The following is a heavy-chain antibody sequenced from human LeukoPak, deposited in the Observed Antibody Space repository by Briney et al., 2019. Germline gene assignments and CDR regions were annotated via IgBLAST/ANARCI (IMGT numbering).Heavy chain of an antibody. J-gene: IGHJ4*02. CDR1: GYTFSDYY. CDR3: ARDDQYQLLGIDY. V-gene: IGHV1-2*02. CDR2: INPNSGGT. Sequence: ASVKVSCKASGYTFSDYYMHWVRQAPGQGLEWMGWINPNSGGTNYAQKFQGRVTMTRDTSISTAYMELSRLRSDDTAVYYCARDDQYQLLGIDYWGQGTLVTVSS. D-gene: IGHD2-2*01.